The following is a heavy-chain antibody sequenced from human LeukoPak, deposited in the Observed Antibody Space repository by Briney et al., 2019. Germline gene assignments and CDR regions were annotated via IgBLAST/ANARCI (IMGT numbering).Heavy chain of an antibody. D-gene: IGHD6-19*01. CDR2: IYYSGST. J-gene: IGHJ5*02. V-gene: IGHV4-39*01. Sequence: SETLSLTCTVSGGSISSSSYYWGWIRQPPGKGLEWIGSIYYSGSTYYNPSLKSRVTISVATSKNQSSLKLSSVTAADTAVYYCAIQTYSIVWYWFDPWGQGTLVTVSS. CDR3: AIQTYSIVWYWFDP. CDR1: GGSISSSSYY.